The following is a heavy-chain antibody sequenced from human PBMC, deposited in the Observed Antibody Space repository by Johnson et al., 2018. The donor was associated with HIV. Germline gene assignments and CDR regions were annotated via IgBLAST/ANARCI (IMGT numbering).Heavy chain of an antibody. Sequence: VQLVESGGGLVKPGGSLRLSCAASGFTFSDYYMSWIRQAPGKGLEWVSYISSSGSTIYYADSVKGRFTISRDNSKNTLYLQMNSLRAEDTAVYYCAKEDSCSCNAFDIWGQGTMVTVSS. CDR1: GFTFSDYY. CDR2: ISSSGSTI. D-gene: IGHD6-6*01. V-gene: IGHV3-11*04. J-gene: IGHJ3*02. CDR3: AKEDSCSCNAFDI.